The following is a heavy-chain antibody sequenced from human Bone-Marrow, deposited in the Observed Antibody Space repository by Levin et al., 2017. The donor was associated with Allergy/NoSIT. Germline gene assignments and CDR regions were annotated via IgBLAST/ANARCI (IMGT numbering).Heavy chain of an antibody. CDR1: GFTFSSYG. CDR2: IWYDGSNK. D-gene: IGHD3-16*01. V-gene: IGHV3-33*01. J-gene: IGHJ4*02. CDR3: ARDNGMITFGGGDY. Sequence: GGSLRLSCAASGFTFSSYGMHWVRQAPGKGLEWVAVIWYDGSNKYYADSVKGRFTISRDNSKNTLYLQMNSLRAEDTAVYYCARDNGMITFGGGDYWGQGTLVTVSS.